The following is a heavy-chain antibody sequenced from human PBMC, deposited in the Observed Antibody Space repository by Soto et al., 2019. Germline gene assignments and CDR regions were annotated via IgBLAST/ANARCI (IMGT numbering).Heavy chain of an antibody. J-gene: IGHJ4*02. CDR3: ARDFPLYDSSGFDY. Sequence: LSLTCTVSGGSISSSSYYWGWIRQPPGKGLEWIGSIYYSGSTYYNPSLKSRVTISVDTSKNQFSLKLSSVTAADTAVYYCARDFPLYDSSGFDYWGQGTLVTVSS. D-gene: IGHD3-22*01. CDR2: IYYSGST. CDR1: GGSISSSSYY. V-gene: IGHV4-39*07.